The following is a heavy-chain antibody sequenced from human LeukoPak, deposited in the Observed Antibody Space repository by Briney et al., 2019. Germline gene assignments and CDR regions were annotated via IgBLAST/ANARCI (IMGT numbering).Heavy chain of an antibody. CDR2: ISGSSRTI. Sequence: QAGGSLRLSCAASGFTFSSYAMTWVRQAPGKGPEWVSYISGSSRTIYYADSVKGRFTIPRDNAKNSLYLQMNSLRDEDTAVYYCARNEWADYWGQGTLVTVSS. CDR1: GFTFSSYA. J-gene: IGHJ4*02. V-gene: IGHV3-48*02. CDR3: ARNEWADY. D-gene: IGHD1-26*01.